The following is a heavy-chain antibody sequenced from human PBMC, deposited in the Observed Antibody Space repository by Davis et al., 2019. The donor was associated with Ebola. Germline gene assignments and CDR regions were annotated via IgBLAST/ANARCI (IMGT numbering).Heavy chain of an antibody. CDR1: GFTFSSYA. V-gene: IGHV3-23*01. J-gene: IGHJ4*02. CDR2: ISSSGGAA. CDR3: MDPDSY. Sequence: GESLKISCVASGFTFSSYAMSWVRQAPGKGLEWVSTISSSGGAAYYADSVKGRFTISRDNSKNSLFLQMNSLRAEDTAVYYCMDPDSYWGQGTLVTVSS. D-gene: IGHD3/OR15-3a*01.